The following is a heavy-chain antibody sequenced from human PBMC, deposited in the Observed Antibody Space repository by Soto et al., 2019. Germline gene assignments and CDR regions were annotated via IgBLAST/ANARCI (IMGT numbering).Heavy chain of an antibody. Sequence: GGSLRLSCAASGFTFSSYAMHWVRQAPGKGLEWVAVISYDGSNKYYADSVKGRFTISRDNSKNTLYLQMNSLRAEDTAVYYCARERITIFGVVIPDAFDIWGQGTMVTVSS. CDR1: GFTFSSYA. J-gene: IGHJ3*02. CDR2: ISYDGSNK. CDR3: ARERITIFGVVIPDAFDI. D-gene: IGHD3-3*01. V-gene: IGHV3-30-3*01.